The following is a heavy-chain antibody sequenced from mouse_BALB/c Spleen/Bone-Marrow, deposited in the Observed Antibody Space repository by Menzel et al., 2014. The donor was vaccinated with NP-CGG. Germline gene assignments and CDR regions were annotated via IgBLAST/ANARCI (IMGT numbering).Heavy chain of an antibody. Sequence: DLVKPGASVKLSCKASGYTFTSYWINWIKQRPGQGLEWIGRIAPGSGSTYYNEMFKGKATLTVDTSSSTAYIQLSSLPSEDSAVYFCARFLIYYGNYGAMDYWGQGTSVTVSS. CDR1: GYTFTSYW. CDR3: ARFLIYYGNYGAMDY. D-gene: IGHD2-1*01. J-gene: IGHJ4*01. V-gene: IGHV1S41*01. CDR2: IAPGSGST.